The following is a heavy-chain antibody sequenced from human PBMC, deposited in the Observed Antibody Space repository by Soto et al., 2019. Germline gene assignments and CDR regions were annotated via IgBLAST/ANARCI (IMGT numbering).Heavy chain of an antibody. CDR1: GYTFTSYG. CDR3: ARDAHYTMVRGVPLDY. D-gene: IGHD3-10*01. Sequence: ASVKVSCKASGYTFTSYGISCVRQAPGQGLEWMGWISAYNGNTNYAQKLQGRVTMTTDTSTSTAYMELRSLRSDDTAVYYCARDAHYTMVRGVPLDYWGQGTLVTVSS. J-gene: IGHJ4*02. CDR2: ISAYNGNT. V-gene: IGHV1-18*01.